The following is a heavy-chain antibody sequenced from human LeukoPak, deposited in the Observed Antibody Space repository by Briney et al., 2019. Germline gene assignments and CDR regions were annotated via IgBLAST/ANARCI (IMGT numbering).Heavy chain of an antibody. CDR2: ISPDGSTT. Sequence: GGSLRLSCAASGFSISSYWMHWVRQVPGEGLVWVSRISPDGSTTGYADSVKGRFTASRDNARNTLYLQINSLRAEDSAVYYCTRDRTTITLFELWGQGTLVTVSS. V-gene: IGHV3-74*01. CDR1: GFSISSYW. CDR3: TRDRTTITLFEL. J-gene: IGHJ4*02. D-gene: IGHD4-11*01.